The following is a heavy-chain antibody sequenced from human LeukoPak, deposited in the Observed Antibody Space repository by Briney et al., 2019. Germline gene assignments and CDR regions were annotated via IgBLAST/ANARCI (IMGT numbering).Heavy chain of an antibody. CDR1: GFTFSSYS. Sequence: GGSLRLSCAASGFTFSSYSMNWVRQAPAKGLEWVSSISSSSSYIYYADSVKGRFTISRDNAKNSLYLQMNSLRAEDTAVYYCARTYYDSSGYYQGEFDYWGQGTLVTVSS. CDR3: ARTYYDSSGYYQGEFDY. J-gene: IGHJ4*02. V-gene: IGHV3-21*01. CDR2: ISSSSSYI. D-gene: IGHD3-22*01.